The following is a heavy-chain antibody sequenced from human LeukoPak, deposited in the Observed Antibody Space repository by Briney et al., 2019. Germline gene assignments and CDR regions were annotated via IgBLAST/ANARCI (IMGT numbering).Heavy chain of an antibody. J-gene: IGHJ4*02. CDR2: IRGKANSYAT. V-gene: IGHV3-73*01. CDR3: TKTDY. Sequence: PGGSLRLSWAASGXSFSGSAMHWVRQASGKGLEWVGRIRGKANSYATAYAASVKGRFTISRDDSKNTAYLQMNSLKTEDTAVYYCTKTDYWGQGTLVTVSS. CDR1: GXSFSGSA.